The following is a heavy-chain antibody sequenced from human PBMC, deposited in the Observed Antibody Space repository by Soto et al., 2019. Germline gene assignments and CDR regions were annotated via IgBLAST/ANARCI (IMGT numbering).Heavy chain of an antibody. CDR2: LSDGGGST. CDR1: GFTFSNYA. J-gene: IGHJ5*02. Sequence: GGSLRLSCAASGFTFSNYAMSWVRQAPGKGLEWVSGLSDGGGSTFYADSVKGRFTISRDNAKNTLYLQMSSLRAEDTAVYYCAKEGTTGPYNWFDPWGQGTLVTVSS. CDR3: AKEGTTGPYNWFDP. V-gene: IGHV3-23*01. D-gene: IGHD4-17*01.